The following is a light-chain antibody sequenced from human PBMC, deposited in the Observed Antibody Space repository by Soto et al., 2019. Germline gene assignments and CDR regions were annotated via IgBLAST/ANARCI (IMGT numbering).Light chain of an antibody. CDR1: SSNIGAGYD. Sequence: QSVLTQPPSVSGAPGQGVTISCTGSSSNIGAGYDVHWYQQLPGTSPKLLIYGNANRPSGVPDRFSGSKSGTSASLAITGLQAEDEADYYCQSYDSRLSCSWVFGGGTKLTVL. CDR3: QSYDSRLSCSWV. J-gene: IGLJ3*02. V-gene: IGLV1-40*01. CDR2: GNA.